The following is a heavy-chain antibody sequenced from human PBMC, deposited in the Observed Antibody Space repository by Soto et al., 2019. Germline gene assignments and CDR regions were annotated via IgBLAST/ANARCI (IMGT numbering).Heavy chain of an antibody. Sequence: SETLSLTCTVSGGSISSSSYYWGWIRQPPGKGLEWIGSIYYSGSTYYNPSLKSRVTISVDTSRNQFSLKLSSVTAADTAVYYCARSRTTVVTLDYWGQGTLVTVSS. J-gene: IGHJ4*02. CDR3: ARSRTTVVTLDY. CDR1: GGSISSSSYY. D-gene: IGHD4-17*01. V-gene: IGHV4-39*01. CDR2: IYYSGST.